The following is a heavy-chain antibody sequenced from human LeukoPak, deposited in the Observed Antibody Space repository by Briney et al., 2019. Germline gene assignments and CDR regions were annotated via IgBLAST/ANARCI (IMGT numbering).Heavy chain of an antibody. J-gene: IGHJ4*02. CDR1: VGTYSSYA. V-gene: IGHV1-69*05. CDR2: IIPIFGTA. CDR3: ARRSTGTTSFDY. Sequence: SVQVSCKASVGTYSSYASRGVRQAPGRGLEWMGGIIPIFGTANYAQKYQGRVKITTDESTSTDYMELSSLRSEDTAVYYYARRSTGTTSFDYWGQETLVTLSS. D-gene: IGHD1-7*01.